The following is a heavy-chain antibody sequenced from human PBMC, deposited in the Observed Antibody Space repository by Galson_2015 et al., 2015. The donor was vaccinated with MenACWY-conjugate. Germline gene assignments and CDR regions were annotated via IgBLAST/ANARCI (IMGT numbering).Heavy chain of an antibody. Sequence: SLRLSCAASGFTFSAYYMSWIRHTPGKGLEWVSYISSNNRDTNYAESVRGRFNISRDNAKNLLYLQMNSLRAEDTAVYYCARGGVTILGVVLYGMDVSVQGTTVTVSS. CDR1: GFTFSAYY. CDR2: ISSNNRDT. J-gene: IGHJ6*02. D-gene: IGHD3-3*01. V-gene: IGHV3-11*06. CDR3: ARGGVTILGVVLYGMDV.